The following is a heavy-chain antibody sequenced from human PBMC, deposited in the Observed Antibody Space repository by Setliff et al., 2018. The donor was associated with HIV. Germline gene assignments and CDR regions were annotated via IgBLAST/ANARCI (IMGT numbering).Heavy chain of an antibody. CDR3: VTGVGTSSVDY. V-gene: IGHV3-15*01. CDR1: GFTFNKAW. CDR2: IKTESDGGAI. D-gene: IGHD3-22*01. Sequence: LRLSCAASGFTFNKAWMNWVRQAPGEGLEWVGRIKTESDGGAIDYAAPVKGRFTISRDDSKNTLYLQMNSLRSEDTAVYYCVTGVGTSSVDYWGQGTMVTVSS. J-gene: IGHJ4*02.